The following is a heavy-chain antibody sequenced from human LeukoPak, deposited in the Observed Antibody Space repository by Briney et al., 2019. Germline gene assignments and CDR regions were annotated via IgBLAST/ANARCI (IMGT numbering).Heavy chain of an antibody. CDR3: ARSGYLGPDY. D-gene: IGHD2-2*01. V-gene: IGHV3-48*03. J-gene: IGHJ4*02. Sequence: GGSLRLSCSASGFTFSTYAMHWVRQAPGKGLEWVSYISSSGSTIYFADSVKGRFTTSRDNAKNSLYLQMNSLRADDTAVYYCARSGYLGPDYWGQGTPVIVSS. CDR2: ISSSGSTI. CDR1: GFTFSTYA.